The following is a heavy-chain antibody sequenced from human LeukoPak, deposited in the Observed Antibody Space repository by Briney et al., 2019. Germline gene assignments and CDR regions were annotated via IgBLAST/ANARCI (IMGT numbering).Heavy chain of an antibody. D-gene: IGHD3-22*01. CDR3: ARLYYYDSSGYWIDY. J-gene: IGHJ4*02. CDR2: IYYSGST. Sequence: PSETLSLTCTVSGGSISSGDYYWSWIRQPPGKGLEWIGYIYYSGSTYYNPSLKSRVTISVGTSKNQFSLKLSSVTAADTAVYYCARLYYYDSSGYWIDYWGQGTLVTVSS. V-gene: IGHV4-30-4*01. CDR1: GGSISSGDYY.